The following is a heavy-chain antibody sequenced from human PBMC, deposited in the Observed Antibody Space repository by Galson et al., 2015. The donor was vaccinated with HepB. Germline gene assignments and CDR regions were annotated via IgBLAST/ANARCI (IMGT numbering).Heavy chain of an antibody. J-gene: IGHJ6*02. V-gene: IGHV3-48*03. CDR2: ISSSGSTI. CDR1: GFTFSSYE. CDR3: ASNYYDSSGYYDYYYGMDV. Sequence: SLRLSCAASGFTFSSYEMNWVRQAPGKGLEWVSYISSSGSTIYYADSVKGRFTISRDNAKNSLYLQMNSLRAEDTAVYYCASNYYDSSGYYDYYYGMDVWGQGTTVTVSS. D-gene: IGHD3-22*01.